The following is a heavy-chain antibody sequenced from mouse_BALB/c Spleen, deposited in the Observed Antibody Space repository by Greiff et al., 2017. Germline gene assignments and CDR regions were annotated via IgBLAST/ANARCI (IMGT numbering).Heavy chain of an antibody. Sequence: EVKLMESGGGLVKPGGSLKLSCAASGFTFSSYAMSWVRQTPEKGLEWVASISSGGSTYYTDSVKGRFTISRDNARNILYLQMSSLRSEDTAMYYCARGDYNYYAMDYWGQGTSVTVSS. CDR3: ARGDYNYYAMDY. D-gene: IGHD2-4*01. V-gene: IGHV5-6-5*01. CDR2: ISSGGST. CDR1: GFTFSSYA. J-gene: IGHJ4*01.